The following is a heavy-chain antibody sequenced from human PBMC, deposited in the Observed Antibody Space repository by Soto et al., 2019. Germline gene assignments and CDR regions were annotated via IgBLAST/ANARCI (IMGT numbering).Heavy chain of an antibody. J-gene: IGHJ4*02. V-gene: IGHV3-30-3*01. CDR1: GFTFSSYA. D-gene: IGHD3-22*01. CDR3: AREGYYDSNGYYAADY. CDR2: ISYDGSNI. Sequence: QVQLVESGGGVVQPGRSLRLSCAASGFTFSSYAMHWVRQAPGKGLEWVAVISYDGSNIYYADSVKGRFTISRDNSKNTLYLHMNSLRSEDTAVYYCAREGYYDSNGYYAADYWGQGTPVTVSS.